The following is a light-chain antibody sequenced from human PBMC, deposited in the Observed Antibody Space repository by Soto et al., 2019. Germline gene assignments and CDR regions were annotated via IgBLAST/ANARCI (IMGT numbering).Light chain of an antibody. CDR2: DVT. Sequence: SVLTQPASVSGSPGQSITISCTGTRSDVGGYNYVYWHQQHPGKAPKLMIYDVTNRPSGVSDRFSGSKSGNTASLTTSGLQAEDEADYYCSSYTSSSTYVFGAGTKVTVL. J-gene: IGLJ1*01. V-gene: IGLV2-14*01. CDR1: RSDVGGYNY. CDR3: SSYTSSSTYV.